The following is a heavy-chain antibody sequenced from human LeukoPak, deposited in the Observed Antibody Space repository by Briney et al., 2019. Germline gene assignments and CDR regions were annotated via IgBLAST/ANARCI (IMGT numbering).Heavy chain of an antibody. CDR3: ARVTEAPYYFDY. V-gene: IGHV3-21*01. CDR2: ISSSSSYI. Sequence: PGGSLRLSCAASGFTFSSYSMNWVRQAPGKGLEWVSSISSSSSYIHYADSVKGRFTISRDNAKNSPYLQMNSLRAEDTAVYYCARVTEAPYYFDYWGQGTLVTVSS. CDR1: GFTFSSYS. J-gene: IGHJ4*02.